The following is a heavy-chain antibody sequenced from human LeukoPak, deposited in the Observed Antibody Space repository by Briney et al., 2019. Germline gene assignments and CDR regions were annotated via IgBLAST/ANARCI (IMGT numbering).Heavy chain of an antibody. Sequence: ASVKVSCKASGYTFTAYYMHWVRQAPGHGLEWVGMINPSGGTTSYAQKFQGRLTMTRDTSTSTVYMELSSLKSEDTAVYYCARVGFYYSDRVLDYWGQGTLVTVSS. CDR3: ARVGFYYSDRVLDY. D-gene: IGHD3-9*01. CDR2: INPSGGTT. J-gene: IGHJ4*02. V-gene: IGHV1-46*01. CDR1: GYTFTAYY.